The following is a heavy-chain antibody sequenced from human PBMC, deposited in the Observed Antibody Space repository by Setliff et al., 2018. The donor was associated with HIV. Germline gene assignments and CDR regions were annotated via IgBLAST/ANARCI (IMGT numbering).Heavy chain of an antibody. D-gene: IGHD1-26*01. CDR2: IITILGIP. J-gene: IGHJ4*02. CDR3: AREVGGRNTLGSCVLDY. CDR1: GDTFNSYT. Sequence: ASVKVSCKASGDTFNSYTFTWVRQAPGQGPEWMGGIITILGIPNYAPKFQHRVTISADESTKTIYMELSDLKSDDTAVYFCAREVGGRNTLGSCVLDYWGQGTQVTVSS. V-gene: IGHV1-69*10.